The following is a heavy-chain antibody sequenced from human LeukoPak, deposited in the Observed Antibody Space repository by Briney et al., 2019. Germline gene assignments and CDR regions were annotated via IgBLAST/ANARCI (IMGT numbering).Heavy chain of an antibody. D-gene: IGHD4-17*01. V-gene: IGHV4-34*01. CDR3: ARRYGDYASTYYFDY. J-gene: IGHJ4*02. CDR2: INHSGST. CDR1: GGSFSGYY. Sequence: SETLSLTCAVYGGSFSGYYWSWIRQPPGKGLEWIGEINHSGSTNYNPSLKSRVTISVDTSKNQFSLKLSSVTAADTAVYYCARRYGDYASTYYFDYWGQGTLVTVSS.